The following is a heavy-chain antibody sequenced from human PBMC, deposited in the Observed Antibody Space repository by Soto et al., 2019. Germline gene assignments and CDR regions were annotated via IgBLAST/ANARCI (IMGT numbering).Heavy chain of an antibody. CDR2: IIPIFGTA. D-gene: IGHD3-22*01. CDR1: GCAFSSYA. V-gene: IGHV1-69*13. CDR3: ASAKYYYDSRGVGFLDQKHAFDI. J-gene: IGHJ3*02. Sequence: SVKVSCTASGCAFSSYAISWVRHAPGQGLEWMGGIIPIFGTANYAQKFQGRVTITADESTSTAYMELSSLRSEDTAVYYCASAKYYYDSRGVGFLDQKHAFDIWGQGTMVTVSS.